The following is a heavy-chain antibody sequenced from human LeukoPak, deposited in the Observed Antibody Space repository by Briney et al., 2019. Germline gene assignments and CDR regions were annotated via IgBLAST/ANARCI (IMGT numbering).Heavy chain of an antibody. CDR3: ARDVSWDESFQR. Sequence: SETLSLTCTVTGYSIRNGFYWGWIRQPPGKGLEWIADTCHDGTSHYNPSLESRASISVDTSKNQYSLKLTSLTAADTAMYYCARDVSWDESFQRWGQGTLVSVSS. D-gene: IGHD1-26*01. CDR2: TCHDGTS. CDR1: GYSIRNGFY. V-gene: IGHV4-38-2*02. J-gene: IGHJ1*01.